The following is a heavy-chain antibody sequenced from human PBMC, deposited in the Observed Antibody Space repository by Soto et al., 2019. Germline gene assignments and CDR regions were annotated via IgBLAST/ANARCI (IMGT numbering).Heavy chain of an antibody. V-gene: IGHV4-61*01. CDR1: CGSFSSGSDY. Sequence: LALTCTGSCGSFSSGSDYWSWIRQPPGKGLEWIGYIYYSGSTNYNPSLKSRVTISVDTSKNQFSLKLSSVTAADTAVYYCARETKYYDFWSGYVNYYYGMDVWGQGTTVTVSS. CDR3: ARETKYYDFWSGYVNYYYGMDV. J-gene: IGHJ6*02. D-gene: IGHD3-3*01. CDR2: IYYSGST.